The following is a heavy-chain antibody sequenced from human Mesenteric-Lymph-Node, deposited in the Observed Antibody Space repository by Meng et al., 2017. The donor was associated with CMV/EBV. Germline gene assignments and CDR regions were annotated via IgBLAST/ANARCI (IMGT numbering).Heavy chain of an antibody. CDR1: GFTFSSYA. CDR2: FSGSGGNT. V-gene: IGHV3-23*01. J-gene: IGHJ4*02. Sequence: GGSLRLSCAASGFTFSSYAMSWVRQAPGKGLEWVSPFSGSGGNTYYADSVKGRFTISRDNSRNTLYVQMNSLRAEDTAVYYCAIPGGGDYWGQGTLVTVSS. CDR3: AIPGGGDY. D-gene: IGHD1-1*01.